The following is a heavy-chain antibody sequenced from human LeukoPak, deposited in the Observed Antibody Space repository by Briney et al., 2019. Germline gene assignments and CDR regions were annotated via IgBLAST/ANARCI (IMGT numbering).Heavy chain of an antibody. CDR1: GGSISSYY. V-gene: IGHV4-4*07. Sequence: SETLSLTCTVSGGSISSYYWSWIRQPAGKGLEWIGRIHTSGSTNYNPPLKSRVTMSVDTSKHQFSLKLSSVTAADTAVYYCARTRSGSYPNWFDPWGQGTLVTVSS. J-gene: IGHJ5*02. CDR2: IHTSGST. CDR3: ARTRSGSYPNWFDP. D-gene: IGHD3-10*01.